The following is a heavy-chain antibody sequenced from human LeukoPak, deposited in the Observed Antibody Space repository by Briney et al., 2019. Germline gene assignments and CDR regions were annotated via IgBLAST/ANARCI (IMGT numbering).Heavy chain of an antibody. CDR1: GGSISSGGYY. J-gene: IGHJ5*02. D-gene: IGHD2-2*01. V-gene: IGHV4-31*03. CDR3: AREGCSSTSCYPRWFDP. CDR2: IYHSGST. Sequence: SQTLSLTCTVSGGSISSGGYYWSWIRQHPGKGLEWIGYIYHSGSTYYNPSLKSRVTISVDTSKNQFSLKLSSVTAADTAVYYCAREGCSSTSCYPRWFDPWGQGTLVTVSS.